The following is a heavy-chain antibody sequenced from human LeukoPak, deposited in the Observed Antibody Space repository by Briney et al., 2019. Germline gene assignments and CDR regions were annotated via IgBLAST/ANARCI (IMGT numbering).Heavy chain of an antibody. CDR2: IFYVGDT. CDR3: ARSDSSRYGWLDP. V-gene: IGHV4-39*01. J-gene: IGHJ5*02. D-gene: IGHD3-22*01. Sequence: SETLSLTCTVSGGSITSSSYYWAWIRQPPGKGLEWIGSIFYVGDTCYNPSLESRITISVDTSRNQFSLKLYSVTAADTAVYYCARSDSSRYGWLDPWGRGTLVTVSS. CDR1: GGSITSSSYY.